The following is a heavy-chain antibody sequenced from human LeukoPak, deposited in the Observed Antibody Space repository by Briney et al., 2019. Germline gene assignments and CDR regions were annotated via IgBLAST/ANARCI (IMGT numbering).Heavy chain of an antibody. D-gene: IGHD3-22*01. CDR3: AKDDAVVITTAFDY. CDR1: GFTFDDSA. CDR2: INWNGGST. J-gene: IGHJ4*02. Sequence: GGSLRLSCAASGFTFDDSAMSWVRQAPGKGLEWVSGINWNGGSTGYADSVKGRFTISRDNAKNSLYLQMNSLRAEDTAVYYCAKDDAVVITTAFDYWGQGTLVTVSS. V-gene: IGHV3-20*04.